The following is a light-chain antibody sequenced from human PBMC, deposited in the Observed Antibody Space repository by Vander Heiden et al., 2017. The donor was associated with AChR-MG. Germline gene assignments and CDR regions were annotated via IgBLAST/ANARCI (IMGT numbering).Light chain of an antibody. Sequence: QSVLPPPPSAAGAPGQRVPTSCTGGSSNLGEGYDGPRLQQLPQTAPKLVSAKNFDRAAAVPYRFSGSKSCTSASLTITGLQAEDEADYYCQSYDSSLNVVFGGGTKVTVL. CDR1: SSNLGEGYD. J-gene: IGLJ2*01. V-gene: IGLV1-40*01. CDR2: KNF. CDR3: QSYDSSLNVV.